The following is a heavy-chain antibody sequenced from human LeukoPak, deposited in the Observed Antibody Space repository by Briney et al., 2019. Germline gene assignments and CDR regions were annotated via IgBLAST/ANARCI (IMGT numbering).Heavy chain of an antibody. CDR1: GFTLSSIS. V-gene: IGHV3-21*03. D-gene: IGHD6-6*01. CDR3: ARSEHSSSSFDY. Sequence: PGGSLRLSCAVSGFTLSSISMNWVGQAPGKGLEWVSDMCSRSTHIYYADSVKGRFTIHRDNARNSLYLQMNSLRAVDTAIYDCARSEHSSSSFDYWGQGTLVTVSS. J-gene: IGHJ4*02. CDR2: MCSRSTHI.